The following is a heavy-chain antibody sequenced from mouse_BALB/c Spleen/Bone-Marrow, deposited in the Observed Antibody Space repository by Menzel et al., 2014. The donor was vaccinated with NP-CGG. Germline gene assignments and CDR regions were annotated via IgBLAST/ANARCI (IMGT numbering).Heavy chain of an antibody. J-gene: IGHJ3*01. CDR1: GFNIKDTY. CDR3: ARGDYYGGSFFAY. Sequence: VQLQQSGADLVKPVASVKLSCTASGFNIKDTYMHWVKQRPEQGLEWIGRIDPANGNTKYDPKFQGKATITADTSSNTAYLQLSSLTSEDTAVYYCARGDYYGGSFFAYWGQGTLVTVSA. V-gene: IGHV14-3*02. CDR2: IDPANGNT. D-gene: IGHD1-1*01.